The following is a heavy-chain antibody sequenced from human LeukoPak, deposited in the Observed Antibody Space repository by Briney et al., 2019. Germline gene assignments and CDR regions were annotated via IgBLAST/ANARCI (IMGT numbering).Heavy chain of an antibody. Sequence: SETLSLTCTVSGGSISGYHWSWIRQPPGERLEWIGHIYHSDSTNYNPSLKSRVTISEDTSKNQFSLKMSSVTAADTAVYYCARQAEAGRRFYFDLWGRGTLVIVSS. CDR1: GGSISGYH. V-gene: IGHV4-59*08. CDR2: IYHSDST. CDR3: ARQAEAGRRFYFDL. J-gene: IGHJ2*01. D-gene: IGHD6-19*01.